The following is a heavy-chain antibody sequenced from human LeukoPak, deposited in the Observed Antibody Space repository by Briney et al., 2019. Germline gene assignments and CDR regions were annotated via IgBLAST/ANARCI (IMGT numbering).Heavy chain of an antibody. CDR2: ISGSGGST. V-gene: IGHV3-23*01. CDR3: ARGGDCSGGSCYYATDYYDSSEYDAFDI. J-gene: IGHJ3*02. D-gene: IGHD2-15*01. CDR1: GFTFSSYA. Sequence: RSGGSLRLSCAASGFTFSSYAMSWVRQAPGKGLEWVSAISGSGGSTYYADSVKGRFTISRDNSKNTLYLQMNSLRAEDTAVYYCARGGDCSGGSCYYATDYYDSSEYDAFDIWGQGTMVTVSS.